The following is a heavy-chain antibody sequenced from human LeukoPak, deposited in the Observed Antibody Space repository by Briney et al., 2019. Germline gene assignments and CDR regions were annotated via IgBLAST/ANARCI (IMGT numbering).Heavy chain of an antibody. CDR2: ISTDGSIT. D-gene: IGHD3-10*01. V-gene: IGHV3-74*01. Sequence: GGSLRLSCAASGFTFSTDWMHWVRQAPGKGQVWVSRISTDGSITSYADSVKGRFTISRDNAKDTLYLQMNSLRAEDTAVYYCARHLNYYLDYWGQGTLVTVSS. J-gene: IGHJ4*02. CDR3: ARHLNYYLDY. CDR1: GFTFSTDW.